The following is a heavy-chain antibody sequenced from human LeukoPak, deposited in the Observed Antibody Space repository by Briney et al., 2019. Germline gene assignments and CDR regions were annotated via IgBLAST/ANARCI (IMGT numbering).Heavy chain of an antibody. Sequence: GRSLRLSCAASGFTFSFYAIHWVRQAPGKGLEWVAVISSDGSNGYYADSVKGRFTISRDNSKNTLYLQMNSLRVEDTAVYYCAREVGKRDFDYWGQGTLVTVSS. CDR1: GFTFSFYA. J-gene: IGHJ4*02. CDR2: ISSDGSNG. D-gene: IGHD1-26*01. V-gene: IGHV3-30*04. CDR3: AREVGKRDFDY.